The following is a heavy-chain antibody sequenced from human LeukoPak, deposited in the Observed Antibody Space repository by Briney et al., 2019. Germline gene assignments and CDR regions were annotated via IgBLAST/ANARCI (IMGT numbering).Heavy chain of an antibody. CDR3: ARVFRGVVTSNWFDP. CDR1: GGSITGHY. CDR2: VYDNGNT. Sequence: SETLSLTCTVSGGSITGHYWTWIRQSPGKGLEWIGFVYDNGNTNYNSSLQSRVTMSVDTSTNQLSLKMTSVTAADTAIYYCARVFRGVVTSNWFDPWDQGTLVTVSS. J-gene: IGHJ5*02. V-gene: IGHV4-59*11. D-gene: IGHD2-21*02.